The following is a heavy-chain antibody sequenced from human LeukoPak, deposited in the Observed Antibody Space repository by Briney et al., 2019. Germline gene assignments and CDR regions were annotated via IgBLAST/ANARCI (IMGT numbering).Heavy chain of an antibody. J-gene: IGHJ3*02. D-gene: IGHD3-22*01. V-gene: IGHV3-23*01. CDR1: GFTFSSYG. CDR3: AKDLPIGPAAYDSRRRHAFDI. CDR2: ISGSGGST. Sequence: TGGSLRLSCAASGFTFSSYGMSWVRQAPGKGLEWVSAISGSGGSTYYADSVKGRFTISRDNSKNTLYLQMNSLRAEDTAVYYCAKDLPIGPAAYDSRRRHAFDIWGQGTMVTVSS.